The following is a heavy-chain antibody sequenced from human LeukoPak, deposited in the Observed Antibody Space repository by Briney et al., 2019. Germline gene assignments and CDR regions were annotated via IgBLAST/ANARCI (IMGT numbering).Heavy chain of an antibody. CDR1: GFTFSSYS. CDR3: ARFAQQLAAFDY. Sequence: GGSLRLSCAASGFTFSSYSMNRVRQAPGKGLEWVSSISSSSSYIYYADSVEGRFTISRDNAKNSLYLQMNSLRAEDTAVYYCARFAQQLAAFDYWGQGTLVTVSS. V-gene: IGHV3-21*01. CDR2: ISSSSSYI. D-gene: IGHD6-13*01. J-gene: IGHJ4*02.